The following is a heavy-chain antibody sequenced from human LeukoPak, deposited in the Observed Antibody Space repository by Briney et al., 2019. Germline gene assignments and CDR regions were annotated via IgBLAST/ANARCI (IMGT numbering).Heavy chain of an antibody. D-gene: IGHD2-21*02. CDR2: IIPIFGTA. CDR1: GGTFSSYA. CDR3: ARDPLAYCGGDCYSGAFDI. J-gene: IGHJ3*02. Sequence: SVKVSCKASGGTFSSYAISWVRQAPGQGLEWMGGIIPIFGTANYAQKFQGRVTITADKSTSTAYMELSSLRSEDTAVYYCARDPLAYCGGDCYSGAFDIWGQGTMVTVSS. V-gene: IGHV1-69*06.